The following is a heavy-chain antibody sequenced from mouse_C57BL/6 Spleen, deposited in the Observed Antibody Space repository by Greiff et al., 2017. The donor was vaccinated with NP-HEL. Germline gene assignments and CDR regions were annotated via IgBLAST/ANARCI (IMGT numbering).Heavy chain of an antibody. D-gene: IGHD2-4*01. V-gene: IGHV1-54*01. CDR2: INPGSGGT. CDR1: GYAFTNYL. J-gene: IGHJ3*01. CDR3: ARDYEEFAY. Sequence: QVQLQQSGAELVRPGTSVKVSCKASGYAFTNYLIEWVKQRPGQGLEWIGVINPGSGGTIYNEKFKGKATLTADKSSSTAYMQLSSLTSEDSAVYFCARDYEEFAYWGQGTLVTVSA.